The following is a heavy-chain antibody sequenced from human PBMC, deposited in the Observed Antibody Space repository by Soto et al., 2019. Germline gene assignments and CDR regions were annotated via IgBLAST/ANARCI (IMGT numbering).Heavy chain of an antibody. V-gene: IGHV3-23*01. CDR3: AKARCSTTNCYVPDY. CDR2: ISGSGGSR. Sequence: EVQLLESGGGLVQPGGSLRLSCAASGFTFSTYTMSWVRQAPGKGLEWVSVISGSGGSRSYADSVQGRFTISRDNPKNTLYLQMSSLRVEDTAMYYCAKARCSTTNCYVPDYWGQGTLVTVSS. CDR1: GFTFSTYT. D-gene: IGHD2-2*01. J-gene: IGHJ4*02.